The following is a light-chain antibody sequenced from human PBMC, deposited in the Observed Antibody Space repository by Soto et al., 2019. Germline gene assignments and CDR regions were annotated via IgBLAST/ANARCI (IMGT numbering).Light chain of an antibody. J-gene: IGLJ2*01. V-gene: IGLV2-23*01. CDR3: CSYVGNNALV. CDR2: EGS. CDR1: STDVGYYNL. Sequence: QSALTQPVSVSGSPGQTITISCTGSSTDVGYYNLVSWYQQHPGKAPKFIIYEGSKRPPGVSNRFSGSKSGNTASLTISGLQAEDEADYHCCSYVGNNALVFGGGTKVTVL.